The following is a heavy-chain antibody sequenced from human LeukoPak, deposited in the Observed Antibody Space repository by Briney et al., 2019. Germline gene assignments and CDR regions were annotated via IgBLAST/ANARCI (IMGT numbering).Heavy chain of an antibody. V-gene: IGHV4-39*01. CDR1: GGSISSSSYY. D-gene: IGHD4-17*01. Sequence: KPSETLSLTCTVSGGSISSSSYYWGWIRQPPGKGLEWIGSIYYSGSTYYNPSLKSRVTISVDTSKNQFSLKLSSVTAADTAVYYCASLMTTVTRPVYWGQGTLVTVSS. J-gene: IGHJ4*02. CDR3: ASLMTTVTRPVY. CDR2: IYYSGST.